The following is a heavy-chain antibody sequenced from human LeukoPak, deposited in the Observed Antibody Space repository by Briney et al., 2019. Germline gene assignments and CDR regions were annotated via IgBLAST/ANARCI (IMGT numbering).Heavy chain of an antibody. CDR3: AKSSPKYDSSGYGAFDI. CDR2: IYYSGST. J-gene: IGHJ3*02. CDR1: GGSISSYY. V-gene: IGHV4-59*01. Sequence: PSETLSLTCTVSGGSISSYYWSWIRQPPGKGLEWIGYIYYSGSTNYNPSLKSRVTISVDTSKSQFSLKLSSVTAADTAVYYCAKSSPKYDSSGYGAFDIWGQGTMVTVSS. D-gene: IGHD3-22*01.